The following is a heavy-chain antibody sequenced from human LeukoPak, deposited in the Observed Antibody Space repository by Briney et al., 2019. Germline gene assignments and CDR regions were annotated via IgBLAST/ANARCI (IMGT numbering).Heavy chain of an antibody. Sequence: GGSLRLSCAASGFTFSSYAMSWVRQAPGKGLEWVSAISGSGGSTYYADSVKGRFTISRDNSKNTLYLQMNSLRAEDTAVYYCAESGMIDPGSYSPTYYFDYWGQGTLVTVS. CDR2: ISGSGGST. V-gene: IGHV3-23*01. J-gene: IGHJ4*02. CDR3: AESGMIDPGSYSPTYYFDY. CDR1: GFTFSSYA. D-gene: IGHD1-26*01.